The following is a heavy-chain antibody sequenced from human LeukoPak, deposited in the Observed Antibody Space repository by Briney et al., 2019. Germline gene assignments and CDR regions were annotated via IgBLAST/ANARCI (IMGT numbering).Heavy chain of an antibody. D-gene: IGHD3-22*01. Sequence: ASVKVSCKASGYTFTSYGISWVRQAPGQGLEWMGWISAYNGNTNYAQKLQGRVTMTTDTSTSTAYMELRSLRSDDTAVYYCARVGGYYDSTQQGAFDIWGQGTMVTVSS. J-gene: IGHJ3*02. CDR1: GYTFTSYG. V-gene: IGHV1-18*01. CDR2: ISAYNGNT. CDR3: ARVGGYYDSTQQGAFDI.